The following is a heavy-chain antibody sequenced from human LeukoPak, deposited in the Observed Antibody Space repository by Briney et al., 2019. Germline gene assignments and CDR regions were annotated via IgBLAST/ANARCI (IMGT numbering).Heavy chain of an antibody. CDR2: FDPEDGET. CDR3: ATDGIAAAGTAPLF. Sequence: ASVKVSCKVSGYTLTELSMHWVRQAPGKGLEWMGGFDPEDGETIYAQKFQGRVTMTEDTSTDTAYMELSSLRPEDTAVYYCATDGIAAAGTAPLFWGQGTLVTVSS. J-gene: IGHJ4*02. CDR1: GYTLTELS. V-gene: IGHV1-24*01. D-gene: IGHD6-13*01.